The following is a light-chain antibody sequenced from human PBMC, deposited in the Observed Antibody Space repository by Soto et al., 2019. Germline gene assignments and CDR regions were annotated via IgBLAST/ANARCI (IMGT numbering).Light chain of an antibody. V-gene: IGLV2-14*03. CDR3: TSYTSDSSVI. J-gene: IGLJ2*01. Sequence: QSVLTQPASVSGSPGQSVTISSTGTSSDIGGYRYVSWYQQRPGKAPKLMIHDVTNRPSGVSDRFSGSKSGNTASLTISGLQAEDEADYYCTSYTSDSSVIFGGGTKLTVL. CDR2: DVT. CDR1: SSDIGGYRY.